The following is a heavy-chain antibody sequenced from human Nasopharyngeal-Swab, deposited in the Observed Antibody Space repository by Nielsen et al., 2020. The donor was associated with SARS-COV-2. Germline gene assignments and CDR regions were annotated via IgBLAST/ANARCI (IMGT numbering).Heavy chain of an antibody. CDR2: INPSGGST. D-gene: IGHD3-3*01. V-gene: IGHV1-46*01. CDR3: ARDQYDFWSGYWSPGYYYGMDV. Sequence: ASVKVTCKASGYTFTSDYMHWVRQAPGQGLEWMGIINPSGGSTSYAQKFQGRVTMTRDTSTGTVYMELSSLRSEDTAVYYCARDQYDFWSGYWSPGYYYGMDVWGQGTTVTVSS. J-gene: IGHJ6*01. CDR1: GYTFTSDY.